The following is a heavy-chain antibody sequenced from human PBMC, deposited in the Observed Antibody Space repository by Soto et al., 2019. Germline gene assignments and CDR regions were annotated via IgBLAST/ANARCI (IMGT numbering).Heavy chain of an antibody. J-gene: IGHJ4*02. CDR2: ISSSSSTI. V-gene: IGHV3-48*01. CDR3: ARDADIVVVVAATRFDY. D-gene: IGHD2-15*01. Sequence: EVQLVESGGGSVQPGGSLRLSCAASGFTFSSYSMNWVRQAPGKGLEWVSYISSSSSTIYYADSVKGRFTISRDNAKNSLYLQMNSLRAEDTAVYYCARDADIVVVVAATRFDYWGQGTLVTVSS. CDR1: GFTFSSYS.